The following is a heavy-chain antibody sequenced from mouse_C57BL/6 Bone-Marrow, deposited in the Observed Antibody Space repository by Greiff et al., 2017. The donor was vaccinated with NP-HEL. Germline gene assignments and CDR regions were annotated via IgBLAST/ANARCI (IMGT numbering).Heavy chain of an antibody. CDR2: IDPSDSYT. D-gene: IGHD3-2*02. CDR3: ASYSSGYVWFAY. J-gene: IGHJ3*01. Sequence: VQLQQPGAELVRPGTSVKLSCKASGYTFTSYWMHWVKQRPGQGLEWIGVIDPSDSYTNYNQKFKGKATLTVDTSSSTAYMQLSSLTSEDSAVYDCASYSSGYVWFAYWGQGTLVTVSA. CDR1: GYTFTSYW. V-gene: IGHV1-59*01.